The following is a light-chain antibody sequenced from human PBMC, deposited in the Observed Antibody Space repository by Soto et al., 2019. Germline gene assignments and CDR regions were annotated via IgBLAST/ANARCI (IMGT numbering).Light chain of an antibody. J-gene: IGKJ4*01. Sequence: EIVMTQSTATLSVSPGERATLSCRASQSVSSNLAWYQQKPGQAPRLLIYGASIRATGIPARFSGSGSGTEFTLTISSLQSEDFAVYYCQQYNNWPLLTFGGGTKVEIK. CDR1: QSVSSN. CDR3: QQYNNWPLLT. CDR2: GAS. V-gene: IGKV3D-15*01.